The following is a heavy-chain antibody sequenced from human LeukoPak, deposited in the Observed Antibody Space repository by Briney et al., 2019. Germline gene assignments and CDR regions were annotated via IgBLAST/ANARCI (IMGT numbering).Heavy chain of an antibody. D-gene: IGHD2-21*02. CDR1: GFTFSSYE. CDR2: ISSCVSDI. Sequence: GRSQRLSCAASGFTFSSYETNCARQARGEWLEWISYISSCVSDIFYADSVKGRFTIPRDNDKNSLYLQMNSLRVEDTAVYYCARERAACGGDCNDYWGQGTLVTVSS. J-gene: IGHJ4*02. V-gene: IGHV3-48*03. CDR3: ARERAACGGDCNDY.